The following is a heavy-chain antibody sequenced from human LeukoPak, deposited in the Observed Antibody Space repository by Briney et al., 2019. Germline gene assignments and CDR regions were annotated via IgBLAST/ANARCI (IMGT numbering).Heavy chain of an antibody. CDR3: ARLTEGSLLPEDY. Sequence: RASVKVSCRASGGTFSSYAISWVRQAPGQGLEWMGRIIPIFGTANYAQKFQGRVTITTDESTSTAYMELSSLRSEDTAVYYCARLTEGSLLPEDYWGQGTLVTVSS. CDR1: GGTFSSYA. D-gene: IGHD1-14*01. CDR2: IIPIFGTA. J-gene: IGHJ4*02. V-gene: IGHV1-69*05.